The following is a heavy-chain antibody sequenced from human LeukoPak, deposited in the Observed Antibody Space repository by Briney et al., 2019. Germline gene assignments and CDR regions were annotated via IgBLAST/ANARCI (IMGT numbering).Heavy chain of an antibody. CDR1: GFTVSSNY. V-gene: IGHV3-66*02. Sequence: GSLRLSCAASGFTVSSNYMSWARQAPGKGLGWVSVIYSGGSTYYADSVKGRFTISRDNSKNTLYLQMNSLRAEDTAVYYCARDPSDYYDSSGYYGSRVGYWGQGTLVTVSS. CDR2: IYSGGST. J-gene: IGHJ4*02. D-gene: IGHD3-22*01. CDR3: ARDPSDYYDSSGYYGSRVGY.